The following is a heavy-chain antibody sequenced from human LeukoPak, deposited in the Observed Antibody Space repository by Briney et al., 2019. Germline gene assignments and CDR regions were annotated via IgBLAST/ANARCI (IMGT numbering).Heavy chain of an antibody. V-gene: IGHV4-39*01. CDR3: ARSHSSGWHLFDY. J-gene: IGHJ4*02. CDR1: GGSVSSSSYF. D-gene: IGHD6-19*01. CDR2: LYYSGST. Sequence: SETLSLTCTVSGGSVSSSSYFWGWIRQPPGKGLQWIGNLYYSGSTYYNPSLKTRVTISVDTAKNQFSLKLSSVTAADTAVYYCARSHSSGWHLFDYWGQGTLVTVSS.